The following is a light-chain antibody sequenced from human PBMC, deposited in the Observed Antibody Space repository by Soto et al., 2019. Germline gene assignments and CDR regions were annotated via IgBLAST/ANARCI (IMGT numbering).Light chain of an antibody. CDR3: SSYGGSNNYV. J-gene: IGLJ1*01. V-gene: IGLV2-8*01. Sequence: QSVLSQPPSASGSPGQSVTISCTGTSSDVGAYDYVSWYQQHPGKAPKLMIYEVAKRPSGVPDRFPGSKSGYTASLTVSGLQAEDEADYYCSSYGGSNNYVFGTGTKVTVL. CDR2: EVA. CDR1: SSDVGAYDY.